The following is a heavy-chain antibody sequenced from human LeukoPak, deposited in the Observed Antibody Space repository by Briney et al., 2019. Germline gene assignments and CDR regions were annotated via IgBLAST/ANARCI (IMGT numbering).Heavy chain of an antibody. Sequence: PGGSLRLSCAASGFTLSRYWMSWVRQAPGKGLEWVANIKQDGSEKYYVDSVKGRFTISRDNAKNSLYLQMNSLRAEDTAVYYCARDESWGQGTLVTVSS. V-gene: IGHV3-7*04. CDR1: GFTLSRYW. CDR2: IKQDGSEK. J-gene: IGHJ4*02. CDR3: ARDES.